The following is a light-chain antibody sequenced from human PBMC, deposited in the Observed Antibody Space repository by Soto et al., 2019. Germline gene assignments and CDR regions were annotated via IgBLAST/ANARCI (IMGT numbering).Light chain of an antibody. J-gene: IGKJ4*01. V-gene: IGKV1-27*01. CDR1: QGIAPY. Sequence: DVQMTQSPSSLSASVGDRVTITCRASQGIAPYLAWFQQKPGKVPRLLIYATSTLQSVVPSRFSGSGSGTDFTLTISSPPPEDVATYYCQKYNSAPLTFGGGTKVEIK. CDR3: QKYNSAPLT. CDR2: ATS.